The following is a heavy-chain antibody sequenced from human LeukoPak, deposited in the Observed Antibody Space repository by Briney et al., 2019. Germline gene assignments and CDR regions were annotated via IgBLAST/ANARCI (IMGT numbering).Heavy chain of an antibody. D-gene: IGHD6-19*01. CDR3: ARDQPRGWSHDY. V-gene: IGHV3-21*01. Sequence: PGGSLRLSCAASGFTFSSYSMNWVRQAPGKGLEWVSSISSSSSYIYYADSVKGRFTISRDNAKNSLYLQMNSLRAEDTAVYYCARDQPRGWSHDYWGQGTLVTVSS. CDR2: ISSSSSYI. J-gene: IGHJ4*02. CDR1: GFTFSSYS.